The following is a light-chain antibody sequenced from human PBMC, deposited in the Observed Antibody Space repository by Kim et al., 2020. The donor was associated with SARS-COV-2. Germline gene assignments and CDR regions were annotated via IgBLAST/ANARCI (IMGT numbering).Light chain of an antibody. CDR2: EDN. CDR3: YSTDSSGNHRI. CDR1: ALPKKY. V-gene: IGLV3-10*01. Sequence: SSELTQPPSVSVSPGQTARITCSGDALPKKYAYWYQQKSGQAPMLVIYEDNKRPSGIPERFSGSSLGTMATLTISGAQVEDEADYYCYSTDSSGNHRIFGGGTQLTVL. J-gene: IGLJ2*01.